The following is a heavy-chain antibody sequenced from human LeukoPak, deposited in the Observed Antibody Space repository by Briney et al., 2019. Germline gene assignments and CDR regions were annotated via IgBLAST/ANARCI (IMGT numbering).Heavy chain of an antibody. CDR1: GFTFSSYW. V-gene: IGHV3-74*01. CDR3: ASCVAVPGLPDY. J-gene: IGHJ4*02. CDR2: INSDGSDT. D-gene: IGHD6-19*01. Sequence: GGSLRLSCAASGFTFSSYWMYWVPQAPGKGLVWVSRINSDGSDTSYADSVQGRSTISRDNVKNTLYLQMNSLRAEDTAVYYCASCVAVPGLPDYWGQGTLVTVSS.